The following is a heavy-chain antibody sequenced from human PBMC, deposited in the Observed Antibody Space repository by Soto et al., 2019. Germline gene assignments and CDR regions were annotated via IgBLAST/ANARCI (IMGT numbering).Heavy chain of an antibody. D-gene: IGHD1-26*01. CDR2: IYYSGST. V-gene: IGHV4-39*01. Sequence: QLQLQESGPGLVKPSETLSLTCTVSGGSISSSSYYWGWIRQPPGKGLEWIGSIYYSGSTYYNPSLKSRVTISVDTSKNQFSLKLSSVTAADTAVYYCARHEWELLGGYYFDYWGQGTLVTVSS. CDR3: ARHEWELLGGYYFDY. J-gene: IGHJ4*02. CDR1: GGSISSSSYY.